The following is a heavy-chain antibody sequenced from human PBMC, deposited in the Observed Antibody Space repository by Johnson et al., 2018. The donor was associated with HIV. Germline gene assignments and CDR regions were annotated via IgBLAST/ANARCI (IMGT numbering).Heavy chain of an antibody. J-gene: IGHJ3*02. D-gene: IGHD1-26*01. CDR1: GFTFSTYG. CDR2: MWYDGSNK. Sequence: QVQLVESGGGVVQPGRSLRLSCAASGFTFSTYGMHWVRQAPGKGLEWVAVMWYDGSNKYYADSVKGRFTISRDNSKNTLYLQMNSLRAEDTAVYYCARSGSYGPDAFDIWGQGTMVTVSS. V-gene: IGHV3-33*01. CDR3: ARSGSYGPDAFDI.